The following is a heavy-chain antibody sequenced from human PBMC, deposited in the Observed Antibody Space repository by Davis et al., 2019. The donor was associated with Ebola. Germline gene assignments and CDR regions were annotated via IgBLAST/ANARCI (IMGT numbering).Heavy chain of an antibody. D-gene: IGHD2-15*01. V-gene: IGHV1-2*04. J-gene: IGHJ6*02. Sequence: ASVKVSCKASGYTFTDYYMHWVRQAPGQGLEWMGWINPNSGGTNYAQKFQGWVTMTRDTSISTAYMELSRLRSDDTAVYYCARGGIVVVVAAIDGMDVWGQGTTVTVSS. CDR3: ARGGIVVVVAAIDGMDV. CDR2: INPNSGGT. CDR1: GYTFTDYY.